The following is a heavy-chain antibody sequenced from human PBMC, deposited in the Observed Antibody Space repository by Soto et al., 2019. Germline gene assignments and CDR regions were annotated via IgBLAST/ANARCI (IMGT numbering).Heavy chain of an antibody. CDR3: AKSGDTAMVNYYYYGMDV. J-gene: IGHJ6*02. D-gene: IGHD5-18*01. CDR1: GFTFSSYA. Sequence: EVQLLESGGGLVQPGGSLRLSCAASGFTFSSYAMSWVRQAPGKGLEWVSAISGSGGSTYYADSVKGRFTISRDNSKNTLYLQMNSLRAEDTAVYYCAKSGDTAMVNYYYYGMDVWGQGTTVTVSS. V-gene: IGHV3-23*01. CDR2: ISGSGGST.